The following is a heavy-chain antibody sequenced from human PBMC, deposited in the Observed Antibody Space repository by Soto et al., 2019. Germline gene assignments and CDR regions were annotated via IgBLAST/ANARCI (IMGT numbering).Heavy chain of an antibody. CDR3: ARITGYSSGWYAT. Sequence: ASVKVSCKTSGYTFSNYGIAWVRQAPGQGLECMGWVSTFNGNAHYAQSLQDRVTMTTDASTNTVYLELTSLRSDDTGVYYCARITGYSSGWYATWGQGTLVTVSS. D-gene: IGHD6-19*01. CDR1: GYTFSNYG. CDR2: VSTFNGNA. J-gene: IGHJ5*02. V-gene: IGHV1-18*01.